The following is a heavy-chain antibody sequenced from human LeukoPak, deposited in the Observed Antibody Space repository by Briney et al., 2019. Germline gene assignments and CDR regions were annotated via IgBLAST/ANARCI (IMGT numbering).Heavy chain of an antibody. CDR1: GFTFSAYE. V-gene: IGHV3-48*03. CDR2: ISSSGSTI. D-gene: IGHD3-22*01. J-gene: IGHJ4*02. Sequence: PGGSLTLSCAASGFTFSAYEMNWVRQAPGKGLEWISHISSSGSTIYYADSVKGRFTISRDNAGNSLYLQMNSLRAEDTAVYYCAKDLRSLYYYDNPCPDYWGQGTLVTVSS. CDR3: AKDLRSLYYYDNPCPDY.